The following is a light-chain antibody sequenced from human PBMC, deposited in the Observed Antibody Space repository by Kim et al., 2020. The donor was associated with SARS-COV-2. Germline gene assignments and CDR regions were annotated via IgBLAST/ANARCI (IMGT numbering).Light chain of an antibody. Sequence: SYELTQPPSVSVSPGQTASITCSGDKLVDKYACWYQQKPGQSPVLVIYQDSKRPSGIPERFSGSNSGNTATVTISGTQAMEEADYYCQAWDSSTVVFGGGTKVTVL. CDR1: KLVDKY. CDR2: QDS. V-gene: IGLV3-1*01. J-gene: IGLJ2*01. CDR3: QAWDSSTVV.